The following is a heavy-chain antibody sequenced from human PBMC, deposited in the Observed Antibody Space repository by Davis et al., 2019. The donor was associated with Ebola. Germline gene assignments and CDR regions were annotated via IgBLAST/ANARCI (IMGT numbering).Heavy chain of an antibody. CDR2: INAGNGNT. CDR3: ARDGVQLELYCYGMDV. CDR1: GYTFTSYA. V-gene: IGHV1-3*01. Sequence: ASVKVSCKASGYTFTSYAMHWVRQAPGQRLEWMGWINAGNGNTKYSQKFQGRVTMTTDTSTSTAYMELRSLRSDDTAVYYCARDGVQLELYCYGMDVWGQGTTVTVSS. D-gene: IGHD1-1*01. J-gene: IGHJ6*02.